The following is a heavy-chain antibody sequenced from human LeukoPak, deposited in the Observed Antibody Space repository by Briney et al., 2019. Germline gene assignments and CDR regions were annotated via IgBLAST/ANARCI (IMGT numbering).Heavy chain of an antibody. D-gene: IGHD5-12*01. Sequence: QSGGSLALSCAASGFSVTSNYMSWVRQAPGQGLEWVSVLYTKYADSVKGRFSISRDTSENTLSLHMNSLRAEDSAVYYCAAKGNGYTGTYVFAHWGRGTLVTVSS. J-gene: IGHJ4*02. CDR3: AAKGNGYTGTYVFAH. CDR2: LYT. CDR1: GFSVTSNY. V-gene: IGHV3-66*01.